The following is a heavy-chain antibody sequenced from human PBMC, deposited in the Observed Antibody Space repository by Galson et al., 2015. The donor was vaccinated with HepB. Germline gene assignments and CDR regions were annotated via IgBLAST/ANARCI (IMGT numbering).Heavy chain of an antibody. V-gene: IGHV1-46*01. CDR3: ARDPSTTVVTLGPTYYFDY. D-gene: IGHD4-23*01. CDR2: INPSGGGT. J-gene: IGHJ4*02. CDR1: GYTFSSYY. Sequence: SVKVSCKASGYTFSSYYMHWVRQAPGQGLEWMGIINPSGGGTSYAQQFQGRVTMTRDTSTSTVNMELSSLRSEDTAVYYCARDPSTTVVTLGPTYYFDYWGQGTLVTVSS.